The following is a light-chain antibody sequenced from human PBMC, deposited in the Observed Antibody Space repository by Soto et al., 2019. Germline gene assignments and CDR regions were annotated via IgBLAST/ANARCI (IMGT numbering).Light chain of an antibody. CDR1: RDVGSD. CDR3: LQDDGDSWT. V-gene: IGKV1-6*01. Sequence: QMPQSPSSLSASVGEKIIITCRASRDVGSDVSWYQQKPGQAPKLLIYAASNLYTGVPSRFSGSRSGTEFTLTISSLQPEDFASYYCLQDDGDSWTFGQGTKVEIE. CDR2: AAS. J-gene: IGKJ1*01.